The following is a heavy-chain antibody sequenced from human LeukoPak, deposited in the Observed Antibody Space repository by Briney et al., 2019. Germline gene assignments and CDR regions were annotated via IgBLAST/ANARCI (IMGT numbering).Heavy chain of an antibody. V-gene: IGHV3-7*01. CDR1: GFTFSSYA. CDR2: IKQDGSEK. Sequence: GGSLRLSCAGSGFTFSSYAMSWVRQAPGEGLEWVANIKQDGSEKYYVDSVKGRFTISRDNAKNSLYLQMNSLRAEDTAVYYCASDRTPYCGGDCYFDYWGQGTLVTVSS. D-gene: IGHD2-21*02. CDR3: ASDRTPYCGGDCYFDY. J-gene: IGHJ4*02.